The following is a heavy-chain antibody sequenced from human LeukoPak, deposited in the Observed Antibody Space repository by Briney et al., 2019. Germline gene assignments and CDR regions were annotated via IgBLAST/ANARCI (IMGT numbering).Heavy chain of an antibody. D-gene: IGHD3-9*01. CDR2: IYYSGST. Sequence: SETLSLTCTVSGASISGYYWSWIRQPPGERLEWIGYIYYSGSTNYNPSLKSRVTISVDTSKNQFSLKLSSVTAADTAVYYCARRYYDILTGYYDAFDIWGQGTMVTVSS. J-gene: IGHJ3*02. CDR3: ARRYYDILTGYYDAFDI. V-gene: IGHV4-59*08. CDR1: GASISGYY.